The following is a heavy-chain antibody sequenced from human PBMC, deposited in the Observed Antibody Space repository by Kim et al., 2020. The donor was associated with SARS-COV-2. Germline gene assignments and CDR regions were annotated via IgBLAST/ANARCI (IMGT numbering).Heavy chain of an antibody. Sequence: SETLSLTCTVSGGSVISGSYYWSWIRQPPGKGLEWIGYIYYSGNTNYNPSLKSRVTISVDTSKNQFSLKLNSVTAADTAVYFCARDFGGDFAGTYWYFDLWGRGTLVTVSS. CDR1: GGSVISGSYY. CDR3: ARDFGGDFAGTYWYFDL. CDR2: IYYSGNT. D-gene: IGHD4-17*01. J-gene: IGHJ2*01. V-gene: IGHV4-61*01.